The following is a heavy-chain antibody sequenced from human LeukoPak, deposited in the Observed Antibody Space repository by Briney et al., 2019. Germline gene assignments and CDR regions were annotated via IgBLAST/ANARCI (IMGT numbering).Heavy chain of an antibody. D-gene: IGHD6-19*01. CDR1: GGSISSGGYY. CDR2: IYYSGST. V-gene: IGHV4-31*03. J-gene: IGHJ4*02. Sequence: TSETLSLTCTVSGGSISSGGYYWSWIRQHPGKGLEWIGYIYYSGSTYYNPSLKSRVTISVDTSKNQFSLKLSSVTAADTAVYYCARVETYYPYSSGWYGTDWGQGSLVTVSS. CDR3: ARVETYYPYSSGWYGTD.